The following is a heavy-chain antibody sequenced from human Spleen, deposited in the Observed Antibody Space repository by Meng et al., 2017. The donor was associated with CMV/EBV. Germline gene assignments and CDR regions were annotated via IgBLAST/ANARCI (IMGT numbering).Heavy chain of an antibody. J-gene: IGHJ5*02. CDR3: ARDPEYSISSGRFDP. V-gene: IGHV4-38-2*02. CDR1: GYSISSGYF. D-gene: IGHD6-6*01. Sequence: SETLSLTCTVSGYSISSGYFWAWIRQPPGKGLDWIGSIYHSGTTYYNPSLKSRVTISVDTSKNQFSLRLSSVTAADTAVYYCARDPEYSISSGRFDPWGQGTLVTVSS. CDR2: IYHSGTT.